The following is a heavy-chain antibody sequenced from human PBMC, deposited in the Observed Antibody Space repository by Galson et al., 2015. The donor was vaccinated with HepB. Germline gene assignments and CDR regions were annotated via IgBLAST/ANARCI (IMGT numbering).Heavy chain of an antibody. D-gene: IGHD6-6*01. Sequence: SLRLSCAASGFMLSSYGMHWVRQPPGKGLEWVAFIQYDGSSKYYADSVRGRFTVSRDNSQNTLYLEMNSLRAEDTAAYYCTRLCSGSSVGDWLDPWGQGTSVTVSS. CDR2: IQYDGSSK. V-gene: IGHV3-33*05. CDR3: TRLCSGSSVGDWLDP. J-gene: IGHJ5*02. CDR1: GFMLSSYG.